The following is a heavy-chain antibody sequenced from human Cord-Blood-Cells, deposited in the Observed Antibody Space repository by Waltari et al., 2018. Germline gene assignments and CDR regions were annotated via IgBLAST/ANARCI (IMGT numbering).Heavy chain of an antibody. CDR2: INHSEST. CDR1: GGSFSGYY. V-gene: IGHV4-34*01. CDR3: AREHNAFDI. J-gene: IGHJ3*02. Sequence: QVQLQQWGAGLLKPSETLSLTCAVYGGSFSGYYWSWIRQPPGKGLAWIGEINHSESTNYNPSLKSRVTISVDTSKNQFSLKLSSVTAADTAVYYCAREHNAFDIWSQGTMVTVSS.